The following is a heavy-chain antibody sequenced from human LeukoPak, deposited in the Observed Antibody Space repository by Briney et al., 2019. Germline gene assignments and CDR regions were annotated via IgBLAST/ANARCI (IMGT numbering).Heavy chain of an antibody. V-gene: IGHV3-23*01. Sequence: GGSLRLSCAASGFTVSSNYMSWVRQAPGKGLEWVSTISATTGRTYYADSVKGRFTISRDNSKNTLYLQMNSLRAEDTAVYYCAKGLRPGPPSDAFDIWGQGTMVTVSS. CDR1: GFTVSSNY. CDR3: AKGLRPGPPSDAFDI. CDR2: ISATTGRT. D-gene: IGHD2-2*01. J-gene: IGHJ3*02.